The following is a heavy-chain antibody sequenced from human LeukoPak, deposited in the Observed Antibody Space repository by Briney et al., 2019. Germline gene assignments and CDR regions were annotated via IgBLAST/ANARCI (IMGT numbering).Heavy chain of an antibody. CDR3: AREPYFYDYTCSHYLVY. Sequence: ASVKGSCKASGYIFTKYGISWLRQAPGQGLEWMGWISTNDGNTNYAQKFQDRVTMTTDTSTSTAYMELRSLRSDDTAVYHCAREPYFYDYTCSHYLVYWAERTLVTVSS. D-gene: IGHD3-22*01. J-gene: IGHJ4*02. CDR1: GYIFTKYG. V-gene: IGHV1-18*01. CDR2: ISTNDGNT.